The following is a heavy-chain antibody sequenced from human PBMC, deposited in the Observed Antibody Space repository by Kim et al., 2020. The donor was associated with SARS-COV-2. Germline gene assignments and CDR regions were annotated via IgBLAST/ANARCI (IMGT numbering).Heavy chain of an antibody. V-gene: IGHV1-2*02. CDR2: INPNSGGT. J-gene: IGHJ5*02. CDR3: ARVPSSSWPHWFDP. D-gene: IGHD6-13*01. CDR1: GYTFTGYY. Sequence: ASVKVSCKASGYTFTGYYMHWVRQAPGQGLEWMGWINPNSGGTNYAQKFQGRVTMTRDTSISTAYMELSRLISDDTAVYYCARVPSSSWPHWFDPWGQGTLVTVSS.